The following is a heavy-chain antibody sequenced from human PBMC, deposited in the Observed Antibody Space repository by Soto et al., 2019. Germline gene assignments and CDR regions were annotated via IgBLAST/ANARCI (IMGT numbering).Heavy chain of an antibody. J-gene: IGHJ4*02. CDR2: IYSGGST. CDR3: ARVIPAAHFDY. D-gene: IGHD6-6*01. CDR1: GFSVSSNY. Sequence: EVQLVESGGGLIQPGGSLRLSCAASGFSVSSNYMSWVRQAPGKGLEWVSVIYSGGSTYYADSVKGRFTISRDNSKNTLYLQMNSLRAEDTAVYYCARVIPAAHFDYWGQGTLVTVSS. V-gene: IGHV3-53*01.